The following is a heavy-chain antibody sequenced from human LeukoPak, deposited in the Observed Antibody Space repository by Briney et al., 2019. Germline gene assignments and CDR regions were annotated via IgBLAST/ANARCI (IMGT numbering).Heavy chain of an antibody. D-gene: IGHD6-13*01. CDR1: VGTFSSYA. Sequence: SVKVSRTASVGTFSSYAISWVRQAPGQGLEWMGGIIPIFGTANYAQKFQGRVTITADESTSTAYMELRSLRSEDTAVYYCARDRGPGYSRRATYYFDYWGQGTLVTVSS. CDR2: IIPIFGTA. V-gene: IGHV1-69*13. CDR3: ARDRGPGYSRRATYYFDY. J-gene: IGHJ4*02.